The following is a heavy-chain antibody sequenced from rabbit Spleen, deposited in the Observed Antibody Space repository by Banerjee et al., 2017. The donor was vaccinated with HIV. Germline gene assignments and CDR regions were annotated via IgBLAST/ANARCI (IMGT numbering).Heavy chain of an antibody. Sequence: EQLVETGGGLVQPGGSLTLSCKTSGFDFSNKAVMCWVRQAPGKGLQWIACINVVTGKAVYATWAKGRFTFSKTSSTTVTLQMTSLTAADTATYFCAREGSITTFAFDLWGPGTLVTVS. V-gene: IGHV1S45*01. J-gene: IGHJ4*01. CDR2: INVVTGKA. CDR3: AREGSITTFAFDL. D-gene: IGHD3-1*01. CDR1: GFDFSNKAV.